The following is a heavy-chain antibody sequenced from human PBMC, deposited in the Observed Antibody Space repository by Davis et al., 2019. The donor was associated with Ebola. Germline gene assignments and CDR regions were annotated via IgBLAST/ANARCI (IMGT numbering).Heavy chain of an antibody. Sequence: MPSETLSLTCTVSGGSVSSGSYYWSWIRQPPGKGLEWIGYIYYSGSTKYNPSLKSRVTMSVDTSRNEFSLRLSSVTAADTAMYYCARELAVAGFDYWGQGTLVTVSS. CDR2: IYYSGST. V-gene: IGHV4-61*01. CDR1: GGSVSSGSYY. J-gene: IGHJ4*02. CDR3: ARELAVAGFDY. D-gene: IGHD6-19*01.